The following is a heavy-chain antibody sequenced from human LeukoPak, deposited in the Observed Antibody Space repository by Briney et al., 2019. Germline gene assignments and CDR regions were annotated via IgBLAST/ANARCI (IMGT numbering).Heavy chain of an antibody. J-gene: IGHJ4*02. CDR1: GLTFSSYS. V-gene: IGHV3-21*01. D-gene: IGHD6-13*01. Sequence: GGSLRLSCAASGLTFSSYSMNWVRQAPGKGLEWVSSISSSSSYIYYADSVKGRFTISRDNAKNSLYLQMNSLRAEDTAVYYCARGGGSSWLFDYWDQGTLVIVSS. CDR2: ISSSSSYI. CDR3: ARGGGSSWLFDY.